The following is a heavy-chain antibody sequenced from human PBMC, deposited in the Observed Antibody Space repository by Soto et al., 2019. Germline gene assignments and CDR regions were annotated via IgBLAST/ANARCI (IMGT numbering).Heavy chain of an antibody. J-gene: IGHJ5*02. CDR1: GFSSSSHA. Sequence: DVQLVESGGGLVKPGGSLRLSCAASGFSSSSHAMNWVRQAPGRGLEWVSSISSTSSYIHHAASVKGRVTISRDNAKSSLYLQLDGLRVDDTGVYYCVRDGRLQLQGEFFDHWGQGILVTVSS. D-gene: IGHD2-21*02. V-gene: IGHV3-21*06. CDR3: VRDGRLQLQGEFFDH. CDR2: ISSTSSYI.